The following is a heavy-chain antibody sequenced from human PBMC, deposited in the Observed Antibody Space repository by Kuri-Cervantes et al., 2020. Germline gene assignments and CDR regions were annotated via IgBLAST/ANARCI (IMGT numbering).Heavy chain of an antibody. J-gene: IGHJ3*02. Sequence: GESLKISCAASGFTFSDYYMSWIRQAPGKGLEWVSYISSSGSTIYYADSVKGRFTISRDNAKNSLYLQMNSLRAEDTAVYYCAGDRDYDSSGYYFGAFDIWGQGTMVTVSS. V-gene: IGHV3-11*04. D-gene: IGHD3-22*01. CDR3: AGDRDYDSSGYYFGAFDI. CDR1: GFTFSDYY. CDR2: ISSSGSTI.